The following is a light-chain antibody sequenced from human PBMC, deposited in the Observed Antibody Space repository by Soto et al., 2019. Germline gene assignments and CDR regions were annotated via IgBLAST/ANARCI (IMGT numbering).Light chain of an antibody. CDR2: DAS. CDR3: QQYYSVVT. V-gene: IGKV1-5*01. CDR1: QSISSW. Sequence: DIQMTQSPSTLSASVGDRVTITCRASQSISSWLAWYQQKPGKAPKLLIYDASSLESGVSSRFSGSGSGAEFTHTTSSQQPDDLATYYCQQYYSVVTFGPGTKVDI. J-gene: IGKJ3*01.